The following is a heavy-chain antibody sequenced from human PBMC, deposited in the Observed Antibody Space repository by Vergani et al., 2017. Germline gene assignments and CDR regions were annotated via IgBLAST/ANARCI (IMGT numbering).Heavy chain of an antibody. V-gene: IGHV4-4*07. CDR3: ARGWRPGAWTVVDYMDV. Sequence: QVQLQESGPGLVRPPGTLSLTCAVSGGSISSYYWSWIRQPAGKGLEWIGRIYTSGSTNYNPSLKSRVTMSVDTSKNQFSLKLSSVTAADTAVYYCARGWRPGAWTVVDYMDVWGKGTTVTVSS. J-gene: IGHJ6*03. D-gene: IGHD2-15*01. CDR1: GGSISSYY. CDR2: IYTSGST.